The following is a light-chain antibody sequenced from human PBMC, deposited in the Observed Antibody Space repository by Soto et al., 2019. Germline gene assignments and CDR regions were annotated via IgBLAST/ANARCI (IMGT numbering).Light chain of an antibody. J-gene: IGLJ3*02. Sequence: QAVVTQEPSFSVSPGGTVTLTCGLSSGSVSASSYPSWYQQTPGQAPRTLIYSTNTRSSGVPDRFSGSILGNKAALTITGAQADDESHYYCVLYLGSGISVFGGGTKLTVL. V-gene: IGLV8-61*01. CDR2: STN. CDR3: VLYLGSGISV. CDR1: SGSVSASSY.